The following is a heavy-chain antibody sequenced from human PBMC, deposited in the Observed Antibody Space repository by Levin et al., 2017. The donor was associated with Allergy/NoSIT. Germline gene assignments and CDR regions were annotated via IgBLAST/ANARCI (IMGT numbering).Heavy chain of an antibody. J-gene: IGHJ2*01. CDR1: GFALSSHG. V-gene: IGHV3-33*08. Sequence: GESLKISCAASGFALSSHGMHWVRQAPGKGLEWVALIWFDGSKTYYTDSVKGRFTISRDNYKNTLSLQMNSLRDEDTALYYCVREAYCGGDCYLDWYFDLWGRGTLVTVSS. D-gene: IGHD2-21*02. CDR3: VREAYCGGDCYLDWYFDL. CDR2: IWFDGSKT.